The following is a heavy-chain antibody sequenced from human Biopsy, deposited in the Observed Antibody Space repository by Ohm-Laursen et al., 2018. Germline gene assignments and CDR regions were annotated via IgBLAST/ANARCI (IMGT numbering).Heavy chain of an antibody. CDR2: INPSGSTT. CDR3: ARNTGWYGDLYYFDY. J-gene: IGHJ4*02. CDR1: GYSFTSYY. D-gene: IGHD6-19*01. Sequence: GSSVKVSCNASGYSFTSYYMHWARQAPGHGLEWMGMINPSGSTTSYPQIFQGRVTMTRDTSKSTVYMELSSLRSADTAVYFCARNTGWYGDLYYFDYWGQGTLVTVSS. V-gene: IGHV1-46*01.